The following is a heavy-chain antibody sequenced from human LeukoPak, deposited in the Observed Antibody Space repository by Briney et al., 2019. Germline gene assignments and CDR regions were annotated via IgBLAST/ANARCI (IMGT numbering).Heavy chain of an antibody. D-gene: IGHD6-13*01. J-gene: IGHJ4*02. CDR2: ISYDGSNK. CDR3: AREPPYSGSWTDFDY. Sequence: GGSLRLSCAASGFTFSSYGMHWVRQAPGKGLEWVAVISYDGSNKYYADSVKGRFTISRDNAKNSLYLQMNSLRAEDTAVYYCAREPPYSGSWTDFDYWGQGTLVTVSS. V-gene: IGHV3-30*03. CDR1: GFTFSSYG.